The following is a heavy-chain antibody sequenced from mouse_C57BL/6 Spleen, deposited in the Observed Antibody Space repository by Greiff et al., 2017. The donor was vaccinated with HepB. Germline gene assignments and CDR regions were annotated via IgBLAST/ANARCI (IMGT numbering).Heavy chain of an antibody. CDR3: ARRGAYGSSYGYFDV. J-gene: IGHJ1*03. D-gene: IGHD1-1*01. CDR1: GYTFTSYW. V-gene: IGHV1-69*01. CDR2: IDPSDSYT. Sequence: VQLQQPGAELVMPGASVKLSCKASGYTFTSYWMHWVKQRPGQGLEWIGEIDPSDSYTNYNQKFKGKSTLTVDKSSSTAYMQLSSLTSEDSAVYYCARRGAYGSSYGYFDVWGTGTTVTVSS.